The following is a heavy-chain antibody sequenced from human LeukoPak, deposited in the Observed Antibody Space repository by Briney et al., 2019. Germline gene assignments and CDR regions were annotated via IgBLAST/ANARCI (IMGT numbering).Heavy chain of an antibody. V-gene: IGHV1-69*13. J-gene: IGHJ3*02. Sequence: SVKVSCKASGGTFSGYAISWVRQAPGQGLEWMGGIIPIFGTANYAQKFQGRVTITADESTSTAYMELSSLRSEDTAVYYCARLLVTMIVVVTNTDDAFDIWGQGTMVTVSS. CDR1: GGTFSGYA. D-gene: IGHD3-22*01. CDR3: ARLLVTMIVVVTNTDDAFDI. CDR2: IIPIFGTA.